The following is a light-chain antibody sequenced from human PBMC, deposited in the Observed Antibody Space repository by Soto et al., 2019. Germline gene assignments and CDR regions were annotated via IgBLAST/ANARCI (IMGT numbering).Light chain of an antibody. CDR1: QSVSSN. CDR3: QQYNKWPLT. J-gene: IGKJ4*01. V-gene: IGKV3-15*01. Sequence: EIVMTQSPATLSVSPGERATLSCRASQSVSSNLDWYQQKPGQAPRLLIYHASTRATGIPARFSGSGSGTEFTLTIRSLQSEDLAVYYCQQYNKWPLTFGGGTKVEIK. CDR2: HAS.